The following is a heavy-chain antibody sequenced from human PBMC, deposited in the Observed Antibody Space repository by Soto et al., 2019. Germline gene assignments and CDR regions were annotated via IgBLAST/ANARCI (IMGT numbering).Heavy chain of an antibody. CDR1: GFTFSSYS. J-gene: IGHJ6*02. Sequence: EVQLVESGGGLVQPGGSLRLSCAASGFTFSSYSMNWVRQAPGKGLEWVSYISSSSSTIYYADSVKGRFTISRDNAKNSLYLQMNSLRAEDTAVYYCARGPAVAGPRLDYYYYGMDVWGQGTTVTVSS. D-gene: IGHD6-19*01. V-gene: IGHV3-48*01. CDR3: ARGPAVAGPRLDYYYYGMDV. CDR2: ISSSSSTI.